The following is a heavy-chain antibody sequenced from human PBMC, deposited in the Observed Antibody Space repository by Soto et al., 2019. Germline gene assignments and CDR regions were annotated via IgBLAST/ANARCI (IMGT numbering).Heavy chain of an antibody. J-gene: IGHJ4*02. Sequence: QVQLVESGGGVVQPGTSLRLSCAASGFTVSTHGMHWVRQAPGKGLEGVALMWHDGTRENYVDSVKGRFTISRDTSKNKVYLQMNSLRAEDTAVYYCARDLALNGLDYRGQGTLVTVSP. D-gene: IGHD3-3*02. CDR3: ARDLALNGLDY. CDR1: GFTVSTHG. V-gene: IGHV3-33*01. CDR2: MWHDGTRE.